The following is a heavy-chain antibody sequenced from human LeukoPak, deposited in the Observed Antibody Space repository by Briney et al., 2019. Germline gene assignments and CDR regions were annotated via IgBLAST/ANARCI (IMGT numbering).Heavy chain of an antibody. V-gene: IGHV4-34*01. Sequence: SETLSLTCAVYGGSFSGFYWSWIRQPPEKGLEWIGEINHSGSTNCNPSLKSRVIISVDMSKNQFSLKLSSVTAADTAVYYCARGTAAGDYYYYAMDVWGQGTTVTVSS. CDR3: ARGTAAGDYYYYAMDV. CDR1: GGSFSGFY. J-gene: IGHJ6*02. D-gene: IGHD6-13*01. CDR2: INHSGST.